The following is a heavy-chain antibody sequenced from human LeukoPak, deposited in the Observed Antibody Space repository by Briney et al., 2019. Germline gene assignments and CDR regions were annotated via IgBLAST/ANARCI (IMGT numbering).Heavy chain of an antibody. V-gene: IGHV4-34*01. CDR2: INHSGST. D-gene: IGHD5-24*01. CDR3: AGVRGSNYRPRYFDY. CDR1: GVSFSGYY. Sequence: SETLSLTCAVYGVSFSGYYWSWIRQPPGKGLEWIGEINHSGSTNYNPSLKSRVTISVDTSKNQFSLKLSSVTAADTAVYYCAGVRGSNYRPRYFDYWGQGTLVTVSS. J-gene: IGHJ4*02.